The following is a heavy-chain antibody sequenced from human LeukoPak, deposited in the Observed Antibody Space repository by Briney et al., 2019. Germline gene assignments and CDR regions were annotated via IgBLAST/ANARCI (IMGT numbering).Heavy chain of an antibody. Sequence: GGSLRLSCAASGFTFSSYAMSWVRQAPGKGLEWVSAISGSGGSTYYADSVKGRFTISRDNAKNSLYLQMNSLRAEDTAVYYCASDRDYYDSSGYLFDYWGQGTLVTVSS. CDR1: GFTFSSYA. D-gene: IGHD3-22*01. J-gene: IGHJ4*02. CDR2: ISGSGGST. V-gene: IGHV3-23*01. CDR3: ASDRDYYDSSGYLFDY.